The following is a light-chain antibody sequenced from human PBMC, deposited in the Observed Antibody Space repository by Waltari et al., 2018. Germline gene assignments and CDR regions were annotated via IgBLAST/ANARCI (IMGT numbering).Light chain of an antibody. V-gene: IGKV3-20*01. J-gene: IGKJ1*01. CDR2: DAS. CDR3: QKYVNLPAT. CDR1: QSVCKY. Sequence: SCRASQSVCKYLAWYQQRPGQAPRLLIYDASIRATGIPDRFSGSGSGTDFSLTISRLEPEDFAVYYCQKYVNLPATFGQGTKVEIK.